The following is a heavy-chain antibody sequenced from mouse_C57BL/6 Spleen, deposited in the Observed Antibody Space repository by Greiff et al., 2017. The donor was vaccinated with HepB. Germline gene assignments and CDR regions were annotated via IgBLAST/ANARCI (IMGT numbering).Heavy chain of an antibody. CDR1: GFTFSDYG. D-gene: IGHD1-1*01. CDR3: ARLITTGVATGYYAMDY. Sequence: EVMLVESGGGLVKPGGSLKLSCAASGFTFSDYGMHWVRQAPEKGLEWVAYISSGSSTIYYADTVKGRFTISRDNAKNTLFLQLTSLRSEDTAMYYCARLITTGVATGYYAMDYWGQGTSVTVSS. J-gene: IGHJ4*01. V-gene: IGHV5-17*01. CDR2: ISSGSSTI.